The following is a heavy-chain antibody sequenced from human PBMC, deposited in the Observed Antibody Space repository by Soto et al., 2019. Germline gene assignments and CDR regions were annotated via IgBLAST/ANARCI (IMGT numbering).Heavy chain of an antibody. CDR1: GGSIRNGDYY. Sequence: PSETLSLTCTVSGGSIRNGDYYWGWIRQPPGKGLEWIGYAYYSGTTYSPPSLNSRVSISVDTSENQFPLKLSSVTAADTAVYYCAGGAATIFGWFDPWGQGTLVTVSS. V-gene: IGHV4-30-4*01. D-gene: IGHD5-12*01. J-gene: IGHJ5*02. CDR3: AGGAATIFGWFDP. CDR2: AYYSGTT.